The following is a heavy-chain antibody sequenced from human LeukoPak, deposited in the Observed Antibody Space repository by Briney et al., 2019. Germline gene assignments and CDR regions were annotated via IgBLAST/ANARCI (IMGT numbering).Heavy chain of an antibody. J-gene: IGHJ4*02. CDR3: ARGRPYSYGSIDY. V-gene: IGHV3-73*01. CDR1: GFDFSGFY. D-gene: IGHD5-18*01. CDR2: IRNKPKSYTT. Sequence: PGGSLRLSCAASGFDFSGFYVHWVRQASGRGLEWVGLIRNKPKSYTTVYAASVKGRFTISRDDSKNTAYLQMNSLRDEDTAVYYCARGRPYSYGSIDYWGQGTLVTVSS.